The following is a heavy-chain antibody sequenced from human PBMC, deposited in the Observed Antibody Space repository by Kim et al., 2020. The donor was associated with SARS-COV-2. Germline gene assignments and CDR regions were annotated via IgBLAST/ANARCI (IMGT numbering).Heavy chain of an antibody. V-gene: IGHV3-23*01. D-gene: IGHD1-1*01. J-gene: IGHJ4*02. CDR3: AKELVQLEIYY. CDR2: T. Sequence: TDHADTVKGRFTISRDNSNNTLYLQMNSLRAEDTDVYYCAKELVQLEIYYWGQGTLVTVSS.